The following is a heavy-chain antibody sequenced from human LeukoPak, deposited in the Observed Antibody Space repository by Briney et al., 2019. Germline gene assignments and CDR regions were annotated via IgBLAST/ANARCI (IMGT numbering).Heavy chain of an antibody. CDR2: MNPNSGNT. D-gene: IGHD3-10*01. V-gene: IGHV1-8*01. CDR1: GYTFTSYD. Sequence: ASVKVSCKASGYTFTSYDINWVRQATGQGLEWMGWMNPNSGNTGYAQKFQGRVTMTRNTSISTAYMELSSLRSEDTAVYYRARGRAVQGVITFNWFDPWGQGSLVTVYS. CDR3: ARGRAVQGVITFNWFDP. J-gene: IGHJ5*02.